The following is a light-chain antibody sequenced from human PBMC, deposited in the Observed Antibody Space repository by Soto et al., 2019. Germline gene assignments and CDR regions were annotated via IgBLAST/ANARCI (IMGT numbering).Light chain of an antibody. CDR1: SSGVGGYNY. V-gene: IGLV2-14*01. Sequence: QSALTQPASVSGSPGQSITISCTGTSSGVGGYNYVSWYQQHPGKARKLMIYDVTNRPSGVSNRFSGSKSGNTASLTISWLQAEDEADYYFSSYTGSSTVVFGGGTQLTVL. CDR3: SSYTGSSTVV. CDR2: DVT. J-gene: IGLJ2*01.